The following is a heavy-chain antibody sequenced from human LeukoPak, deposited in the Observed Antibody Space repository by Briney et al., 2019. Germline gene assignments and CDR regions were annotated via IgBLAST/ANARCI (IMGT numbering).Heavy chain of an antibody. J-gene: IGHJ3*02. D-gene: IGHD3-9*01. Sequence: ASVKVSCKASGYTFTSYDINWVRQATGQGLEWMGWMNPNSGNTGYAQKLQGRVTMTTDTSTSTAYMELRSLRSDDTAVYYCAREPDAALRYFVISSGDDAFDIWGQGTMVTVSS. CDR3: AREPDAALRYFVISSGDDAFDI. CDR2: MNPNSGNT. CDR1: GYTFTSYD. V-gene: IGHV1-8*02.